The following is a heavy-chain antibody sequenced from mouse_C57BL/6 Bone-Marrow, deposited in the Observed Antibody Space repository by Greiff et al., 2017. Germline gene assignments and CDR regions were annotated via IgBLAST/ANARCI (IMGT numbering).Heavy chain of an antibody. J-gene: IGHJ2*01. V-gene: IGHV14-4*01. Sequence: EVQLQQSGAELVRPGASVKLSCTASGFNIKDDYMHWVKQRPEQGLEWIGWIDPENGDTEYASKFQGKATITADTSSNTAYLQLSSLTSEDTAVYYCTTYYSTHFDYWGQGTTLTVSS. CDR3: TTYYSTHFDY. CDR1: GFNIKDDY. D-gene: IGHD2-5*01. CDR2: IDPENGDT.